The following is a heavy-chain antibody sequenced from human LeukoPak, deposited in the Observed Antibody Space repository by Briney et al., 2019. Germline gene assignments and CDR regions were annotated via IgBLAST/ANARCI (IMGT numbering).Heavy chain of an antibody. CDR3: ARGVGIPDPRYFDF. D-gene: IGHD5/OR15-5a*01. V-gene: IGHV1-2*06. J-gene: IGHJ4*02. Sequence: ASVKVSCKTSGYTFTYYYIHWLRHAPGQGLEWMGRINPQSGGTISTQDFQGGDTMHRDTPVTTVYMELSSLTSDDTAVYYCARGVGIPDPRYFDFWGQGTLVTVSS. CDR1: GYTFTYYY. CDR2: INPQSGGT.